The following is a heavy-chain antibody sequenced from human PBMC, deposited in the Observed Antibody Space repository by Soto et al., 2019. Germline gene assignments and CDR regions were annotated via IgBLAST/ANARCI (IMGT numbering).Heavy chain of an antibody. J-gene: IGHJ5*02. CDR3: ARHVVYCSGGSCSNWFDP. CDR2: IYYSGST. Sequence: SETLSLTCAVSGASISSSSYYLGWIRQPPGKGLEWIGYIYYSGSTNYNPSLKSRVTISVDTSKNQFSLKLSSVTAADTAVYYCARHVVYCSGGSCSNWFDPWGQGTLVTVSS. V-gene: IGHV4-61*05. CDR1: GASISSSSYY. D-gene: IGHD2-15*01.